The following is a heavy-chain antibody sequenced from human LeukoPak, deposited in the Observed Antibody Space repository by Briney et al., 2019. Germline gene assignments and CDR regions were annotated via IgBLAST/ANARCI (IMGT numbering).Heavy chain of an antibody. CDR1: GYIFTGYY. CDR3: AKAHGTYYYDSSGRNWFDP. V-gene: IGHV1-2*02. D-gene: IGHD3-22*01. CDR2: INPNSGGT. Sequence: ASVKVSCKASGYIFTGYYLRWVRQAPGQGLEWMGWINPNSGGTNYAQKFQGRVTMTRDTSISTAYMELSRLRSDDTAVYYCAKAHGTYYYDSSGRNWFDPWGQGTLVTVSS. J-gene: IGHJ5*02.